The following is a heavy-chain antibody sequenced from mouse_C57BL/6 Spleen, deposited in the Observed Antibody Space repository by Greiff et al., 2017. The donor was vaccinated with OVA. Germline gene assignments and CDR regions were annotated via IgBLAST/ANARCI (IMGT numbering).Heavy chain of an antibody. CDR2: IDPETGGT. CDR3: TRSGPPFYYGSRDYAMDY. CDR1: GYTFTDYE. J-gene: IGHJ4*01. D-gene: IGHD1-1*01. Sequence: QVHVKQSGAELVRPGASVTLSCKASGYTFTDYEMHWVKQTPVHGLEWIGAIDPETGGTAYNQKFKGKAILTADKSSSTAYMELRSLTSEDSAVYYCTRSGPPFYYGSRDYAMDYWGQGTSVTVSS. V-gene: IGHV1-15*01.